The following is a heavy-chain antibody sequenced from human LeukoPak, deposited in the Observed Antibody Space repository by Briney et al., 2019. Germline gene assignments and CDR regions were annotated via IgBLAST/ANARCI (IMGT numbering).Heavy chain of an antibody. CDR3: ARDTYYYDSSGYYDY. CDR1: GFTFSSYA. Sequence: GGSLRLSCAASGFTFSSYAMHWVRQAPGKGLEWVAVISYDGSNKYYADSVKGRFTISRDNSKNTLYLQMNSLRAEDTAVYYCARDTYYYDSSGYYDYWGQGTLVTVSS. D-gene: IGHD3-22*01. V-gene: IGHV3-30-3*01. J-gene: IGHJ4*02. CDR2: ISYDGSNK.